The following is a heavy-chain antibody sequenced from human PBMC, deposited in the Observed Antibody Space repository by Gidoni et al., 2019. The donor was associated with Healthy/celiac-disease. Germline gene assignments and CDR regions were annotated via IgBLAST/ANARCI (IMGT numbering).Heavy chain of an antibody. CDR3: ARAHGNIAVARRWYYYGMDV. J-gene: IGHJ6*02. Sequence: QVQLQQWGAGLLKPSETLSLTCAVSGGSFSGYYWRWIRQPPGKGLEWIGEINHSGSTNYNPSLKSRVTISVDTSKNQFSLKLSSVTAADTAVYYCARAHGNIAVARRWYYYGMDVWGQGTTVTVSS. V-gene: IGHV4-34*01. D-gene: IGHD6-19*01. CDR2: INHSGST. CDR1: GGSFSGYY.